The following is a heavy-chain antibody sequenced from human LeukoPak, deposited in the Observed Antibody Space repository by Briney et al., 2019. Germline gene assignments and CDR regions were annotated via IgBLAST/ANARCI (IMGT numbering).Heavy chain of an antibody. CDR3: AKWVPRSLESIYGMDV. J-gene: IGHJ6*02. V-gene: IGHV3-23*01. D-gene: IGHD3-3*01. CDR1: VVGFSEYA. Sequence: PVGSLCLSCAASVVGFSEYAMSGGRQAPREGGGWVSGISATGGTPYYAASATGSFHISRDHSTSTLALQMNSPRAEDTAVYYCAKWVPRSLESIYGMDVWGQGTTVIVSS. CDR2: ISATGGTP.